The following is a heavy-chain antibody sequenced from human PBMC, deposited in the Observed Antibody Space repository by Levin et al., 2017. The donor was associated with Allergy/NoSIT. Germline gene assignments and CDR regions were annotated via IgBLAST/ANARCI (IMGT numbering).Heavy chain of an antibody. CDR3: ARTVCSGGSCYSEPGAFDI. J-gene: IGHJ3*02. D-gene: IGHD2-15*01. V-gene: IGHV2-70*17. CDR1: GFSLSTSGMR. Sequence: RESGPTLVKPTQTLTLTCTFSGFSLSTSGMRVSWIRQPPGKALEWLARIDWDDDKFYSTSLKTRLTISKDTSKNQVVLTMTNMDPVDTATYYCARTVCSGGSCYSEPGAFDIWGQGTMVTVSS. CDR2: IDWDDDK.